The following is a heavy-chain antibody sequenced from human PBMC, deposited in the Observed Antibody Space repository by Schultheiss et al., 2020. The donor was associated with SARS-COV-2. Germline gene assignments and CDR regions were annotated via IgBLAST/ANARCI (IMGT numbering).Heavy chain of an antibody. CDR1: GFTFGDYT. D-gene: IGHD2-15*01. J-gene: IGHJ2*01. V-gene: IGHV3-43*01. Sequence: GGSLRLSCAASGFTFGDYTIHWVRQAPGKGLECVSLISWDGGSTYYADSVKGRFTISRDNPKNSLSLQMNSLRDEDTAVYFCARESCSGGSCYSGLPWYFDLWGRGTLVTVSS. CDR3: ARESCSGGSCYSGLPWYFDL. CDR2: ISWDGGST.